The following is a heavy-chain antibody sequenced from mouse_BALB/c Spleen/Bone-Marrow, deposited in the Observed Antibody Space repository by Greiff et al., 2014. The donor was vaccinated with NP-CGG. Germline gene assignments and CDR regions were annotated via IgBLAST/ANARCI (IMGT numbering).Heavy chain of an antibody. CDR3: AFGNYDFDY. CDR2: IYPGDGDT. V-gene: IGHV1-80*01. J-gene: IGHJ2*01. D-gene: IGHD2-1*01. CDR1: GYAFSSYW. Sequence: VQLQQSGAELVRPGSSVKISCKASGYAFSSYWMNWVKQRPGQGLEWIGQIYPGDGDTNYSGKFKGKATLTADESSSTAYMRLSSLTSEDSAVYFCAFGNYDFDYWGQGTTLTVSS.